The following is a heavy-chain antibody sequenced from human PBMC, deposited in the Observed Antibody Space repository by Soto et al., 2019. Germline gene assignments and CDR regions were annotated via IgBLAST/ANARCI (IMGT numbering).Heavy chain of an antibody. CDR1: GFTFSSYA. Sequence: EVQLLESGGGLVQPGGSLRLSCAASGFTFSSYAMRWVRQAPVKGLEWVSAIRGSGGSTYYADSVKGRFTISRDNSKITLSLQMNSLRAEDTAVYYCARRGSGSYYDYWGQGTLVTVSS. V-gene: IGHV3-23*01. CDR2: IRGSGGST. CDR3: ARRGSGSYYDY. J-gene: IGHJ4*02. D-gene: IGHD1-26*01.